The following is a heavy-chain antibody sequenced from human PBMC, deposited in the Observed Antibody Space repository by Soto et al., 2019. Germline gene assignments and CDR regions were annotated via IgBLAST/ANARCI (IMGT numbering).Heavy chain of an antibody. V-gene: IGHV3-33*01. CDR1: GFTFSSYG. Sequence: QVQLVESGGGVVQPGRSLRLSCAASGFTFSSYGMHWVRQAPGKGLEWVAVIWYDGSNKYYADSVKGRFTISRDNSKNTLYLRMNSLRAEDTAVYYCARDPYDFWSGSHYMDVWGKGTTVTVSS. CDR3: ARDPYDFWSGSHYMDV. D-gene: IGHD3-3*01. CDR2: IWYDGSNK. J-gene: IGHJ6*03.